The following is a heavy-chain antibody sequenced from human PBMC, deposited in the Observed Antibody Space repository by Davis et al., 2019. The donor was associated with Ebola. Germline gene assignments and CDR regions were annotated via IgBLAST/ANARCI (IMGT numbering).Heavy chain of an antibody. CDR1: GFTVSSKY. J-gene: IGHJ6*02. CDR2: IYSGGTT. CDR3: ARGHGDYLYDYGMDV. D-gene: IGHD4-17*01. Sequence: GESLKISCAASGFTVSSKYMNWVRQAPGKGLEWVSVIYSGGTTYYADSVKGRFTISRDNSKNTLDLQMDSLRAEDTAVYYCARGHGDYLYDYGMDVWGQGTTVTVSS. V-gene: IGHV3-53*01.